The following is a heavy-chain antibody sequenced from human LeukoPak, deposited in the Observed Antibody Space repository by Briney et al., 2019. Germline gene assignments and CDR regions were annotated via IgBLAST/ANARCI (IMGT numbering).Heavy chain of an antibody. CDR2: ISVDGSDK. CDR3: ARGSFFSTARWFDP. J-gene: IGHJ5*02. V-gene: IGHV3-33*01. D-gene: IGHD3/OR15-3a*01. CDR1: GFTFNGYG. Sequence: GGSLRLSCAASGFTFNGYGMNWVRQAPGKGLEWVAVISVDGSDKYYADSVKGRFTISRDNSNNTLYLQMNSLRVEDTAMYYCARGSFFSTARWFDPWGQGTLVTVSS.